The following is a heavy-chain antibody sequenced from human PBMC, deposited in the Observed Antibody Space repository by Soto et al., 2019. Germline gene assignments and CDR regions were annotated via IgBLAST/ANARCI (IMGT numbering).Heavy chain of an antibody. V-gene: IGHV4-31*03. D-gene: IGHD3-10*01. Sequence: SETLSLTCTVSGGSISSGGYYWSWIRQHPGKGLERIGYIYYSGSTYYNPSLKSRVTISVDTSKNQFSLKLSSVTAADTALYYCARAAATMVRGNWFDPWGQGTLVTVSS. CDR2: IYYSGST. CDR3: ARAAATMVRGNWFDP. J-gene: IGHJ5*02. CDR1: GGSISSGGYY.